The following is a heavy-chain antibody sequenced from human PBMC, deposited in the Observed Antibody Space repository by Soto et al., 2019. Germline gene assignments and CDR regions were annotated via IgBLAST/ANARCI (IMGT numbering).Heavy chain of an antibody. CDR1: GGSISSGGYY. CDR2: IYYSGST. Sequence: SETLSLTCTVSGGSISSGGYYWSWIRQHPGKGLEWIGYIYYSGSTYYNPSLKSRVTISVDTSKSQFSLKLSSVAAADTAVYYCARDFTDSSGPTLGMGVWGQGTTVT. J-gene: IGHJ6*02. V-gene: IGHV4-31*03. D-gene: IGHD6-19*01. CDR3: ARDFTDSSGPTLGMGV.